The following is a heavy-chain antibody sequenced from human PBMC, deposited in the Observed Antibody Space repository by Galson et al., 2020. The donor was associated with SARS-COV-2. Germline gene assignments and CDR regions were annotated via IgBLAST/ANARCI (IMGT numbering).Heavy chain of an antibody. D-gene: IGHD3-16*01. CDR3: ARPRGGGYFQD. CDR1: GFTFSSFW. J-gene: IGHJ1*01. Sequence: QLGESLKISCVASGFTFSSFWMSWVRQAPGKGLEWVASIKQDGSGKYYVASVKGRFTISRDNAKNSLYLHMDSLRAEDTAVYFCARPRGGGYFQDWGQGTLVTVSS. V-gene: IGHV3-7*01. CDR2: IKQDGSGK.